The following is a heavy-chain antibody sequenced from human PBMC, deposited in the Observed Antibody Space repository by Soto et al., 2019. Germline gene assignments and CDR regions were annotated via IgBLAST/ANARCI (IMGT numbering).Heavy chain of an antibody. CDR1: GYTFSDFD. V-gene: IGHV1-8*01. CDR3: ARGNPFNYAGFDV. CDR2: MNAKSGDT. Sequence: QAHLEQSGAEVKRPGASVKVSCKDSGYTFSDFDSNWLRQASGKGPEWMGWMNAKSGDTFFAQRFKGNFKMTGDTSLSTAYMEVGSLTSDDTAMYYCARGNPFNYAGFDVWGQGTTVAVSS. J-gene: IGHJ6*02. D-gene: IGHD3-16*01.